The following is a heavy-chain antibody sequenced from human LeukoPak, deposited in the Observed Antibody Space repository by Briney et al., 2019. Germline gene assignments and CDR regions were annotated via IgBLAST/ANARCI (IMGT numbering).Heavy chain of an antibody. CDR1: GGSISSGDYY. CDR3: ASSTTGQVLPGHWFDP. CDR2: IYYSGST. Sequence: PSQTLSLTCTVSGGSISSGDYYWSWIRQPPGKGLEWIGYIYYSGSTYYNPSLKSRVTLSVDTSKNQFSLKLSSVTAADTAVYYCASSTTGQVLPGHWFDPWGQGTLVTVSS. D-gene: IGHD1-1*01. V-gene: IGHV4-30-4*08. J-gene: IGHJ5*02.